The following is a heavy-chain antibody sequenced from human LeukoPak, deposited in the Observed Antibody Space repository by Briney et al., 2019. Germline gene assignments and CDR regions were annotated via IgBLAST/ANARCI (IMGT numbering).Heavy chain of an antibody. CDR3: VRNSATGFDS. D-gene: IGHD6-13*01. J-gene: IGHJ4*02. CDR1: GSTFSDYW. V-gene: IGHV3-74*01. Sequence: AGGSLRLSCAASGSTFSDYWMHWVRQAPGKGLVWVSRIKNDGSSTTYADSVKGRFTISRDNAKNTLSLLMSALRVDDTAVYYCVRNSATGFDSWGQGTLVTVSS. CDR2: IKNDGSST.